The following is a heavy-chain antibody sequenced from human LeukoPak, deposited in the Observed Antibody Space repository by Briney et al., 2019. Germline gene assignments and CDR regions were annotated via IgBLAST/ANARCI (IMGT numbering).Heavy chain of an antibody. CDR2: MHYSGST. CDR3: ARTNYYDSIGYYFDY. V-gene: IGHV4-59*01. CDR1: GGSISGYY. D-gene: IGHD3-22*01. J-gene: IGHJ4*02. Sequence: PSQTLSLTCSVSGGSISGYYWSWIRQSPGKGLEWIGYMHYSGSTSYNPSLKSRVTISADTSKIQVSLRLSSVTAADTAVYYCARTNYYDSIGYYFDYWGQGTLVTVSS.